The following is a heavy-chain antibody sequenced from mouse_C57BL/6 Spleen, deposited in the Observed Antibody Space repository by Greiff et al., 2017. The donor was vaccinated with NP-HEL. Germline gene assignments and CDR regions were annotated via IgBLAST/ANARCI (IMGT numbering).Heavy chain of an antibody. V-gene: IGHV5-15*01. CDR1: GFTFSDYG. D-gene: IGHD2-4*01. J-gene: IGHJ1*03. Sequence: DVKLVESGGGLVQPGGSLKLSCAASGFTFSDYGMAWVRQAPRKGPEWVAFISNLAYSIYYADTVTGRFTISRENAKNTLYLEMSSLRSEDTAMYYCARGEGVYDYDGYFDVWGTGTTVTVSS. CDR2: ISNLAYSI. CDR3: ARGEGVYDYDGYFDV.